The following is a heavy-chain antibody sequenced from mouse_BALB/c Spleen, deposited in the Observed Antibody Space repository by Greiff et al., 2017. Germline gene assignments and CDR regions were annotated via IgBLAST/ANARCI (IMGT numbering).Heavy chain of an antibody. J-gene: IGHJ2*01. CDR1: GFNIKDTY. D-gene: IGHD2-2*01. CDR2: IDPANGNT. CDR3: EAFYGYDGGLAY. V-gene: IGHV14-3*02. Sequence: VQLKQSGAELVKPGASVKLSCTASGFNIKDTYMHWVKQRPEQGLEWIGRIDPANGNTKYDPKFQGKATITADTSSKTAYLQLSSLTSEDTAVYYCEAFYGYDGGLAYWGQGTTLTVSS.